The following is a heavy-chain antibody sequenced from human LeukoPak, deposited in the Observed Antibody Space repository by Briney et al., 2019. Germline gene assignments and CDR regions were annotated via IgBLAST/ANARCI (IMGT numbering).Heavy chain of an antibody. D-gene: IGHD2-15*01. CDR3: AHGVRRAHCSGGSCYNFDY. J-gene: IGHJ4*02. CDR2: IYWDDDE. Sequence: SGPTLVNPTQTLALTCAFSGFSLSTDAMGVGWFRQPPGKALEWLAIIYWDDDERYSPSLKSRLTLIKDTSRNQVVLAMTNMDPVDTATYYCAHGVRRAHCSGGSCYNFDYWGQGTLVTVSS. CDR1: GFSLSTDAMG. V-gene: IGHV2-5*02.